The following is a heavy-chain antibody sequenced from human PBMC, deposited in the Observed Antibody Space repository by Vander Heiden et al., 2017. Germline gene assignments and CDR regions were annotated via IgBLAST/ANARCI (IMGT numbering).Heavy chain of an antibody. CDR3: AKDLHFWAACDV. J-gene: IGHJ6*02. CDR2: IGSDDRT. Sequence: EVQLLESGGGLVQPWGSLRLSCAASGFSLSNNAMSWVRQAPGKGLGLVSGIGSDDRTHDADYVRSCFTISRDNSKNTLLLQLNTLRAEDTAIYYCAKDLHFWAACDVWGQGTTVTVSS. CDR1: GFSLSNNA. D-gene: IGHD7-27*01. V-gene: IGHV3-23*01.